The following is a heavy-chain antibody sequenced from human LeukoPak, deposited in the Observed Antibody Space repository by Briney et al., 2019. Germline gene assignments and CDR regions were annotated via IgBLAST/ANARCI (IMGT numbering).Heavy chain of an antibody. D-gene: IGHD6-13*01. J-gene: IGHJ4*02. V-gene: IGHV1-18*01. CDR2: ISTYNGNT. CDR1: HYTFTSYG. CDR3: ASYDPGYSSSWYSFDY. Sequence: ASVKVSCRASHYTFTSYGITWVRQAPGQGLEWMGWISTYNGNTDYAQKLQGRVTMTTDTSTSTAYMELRSLRSDDTAVYYCASYDPGYSSSWYSFDYWGQGTLVTVSS.